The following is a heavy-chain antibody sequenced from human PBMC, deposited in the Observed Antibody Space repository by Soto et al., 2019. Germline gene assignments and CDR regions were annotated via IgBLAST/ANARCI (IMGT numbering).Heavy chain of an antibody. CDR3: ARERVAVAGTFYYFFYGMDV. CDR2: MSYDGANK. Sequence: QVQLVESGGTVVQPGRSLRLSCAASGFTFSSYAMHWVRQAPGKGLEWVAVMSYDGANKYYADSVKGRFTITRDNSNNTLYLQMNSLSSDDTAVYFCARERVAVAGTFYYFFYGMDVWGQGTTVTVSS. V-gene: IGHV3-30-3*01. D-gene: IGHD6-19*01. J-gene: IGHJ6*02. CDR1: GFTFSSYA.